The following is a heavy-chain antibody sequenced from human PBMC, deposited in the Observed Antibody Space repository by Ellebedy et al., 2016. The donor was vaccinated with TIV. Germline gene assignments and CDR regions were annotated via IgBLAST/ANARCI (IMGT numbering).Heavy chain of an antibody. CDR1: GASISTYC. CDR3: AKNSYASGQ. CDR2: ISYSGST. V-gene: IGHV4-59*01. D-gene: IGHD3-16*01. J-gene: IGHJ4*02. Sequence: MPSETLSLTCTVSGASISTYCWSLTRQPPGKGLEWFGYISYSGSTNYNPSLKSRPTISLDTSKNRFSLKLSSVTAADTAVYYCAKNSYASGQWGQGTLVTVSS.